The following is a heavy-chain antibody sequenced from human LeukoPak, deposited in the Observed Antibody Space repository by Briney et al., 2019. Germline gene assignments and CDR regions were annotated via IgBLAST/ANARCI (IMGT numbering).Heavy chain of an antibody. Sequence: SGGSLRLSCAASGFTFSSYAMSWVRQAPGKGLEWVSYISSSGSTIYYADSVKGRFTISRDNAKNSLYLQMNSLRAEDTAVYYCAREEWELPVDYWGQGTLVTVSS. CDR1: GFTFSSYA. CDR2: ISSSGSTI. V-gene: IGHV3-48*04. CDR3: AREEWELPVDY. J-gene: IGHJ4*02. D-gene: IGHD1-26*01.